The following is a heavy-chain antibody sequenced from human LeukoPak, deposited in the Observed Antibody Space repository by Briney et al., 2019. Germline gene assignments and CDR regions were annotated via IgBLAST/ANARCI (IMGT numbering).Heavy chain of an antibody. V-gene: IGHV1-18*01. Sequence: GASVKVSCKASGDTFTSYGISWVRQAPGQGLEWMGRIIAYNGNTNYAQKLQGRVTMTTDQSTSTAYMELRSLRSDDTAVYYCAGEVMRREYSSFAFDSWGEGTMVTVSS. CDR3: AGEVMRREYSSFAFDS. CDR1: GDTFTSYG. D-gene: IGHD6-6*01. CDR2: IIAYNGNT. J-gene: IGHJ3*02.